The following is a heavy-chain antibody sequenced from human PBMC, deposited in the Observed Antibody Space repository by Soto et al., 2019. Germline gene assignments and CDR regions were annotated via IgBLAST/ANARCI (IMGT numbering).Heavy chain of an antibody. CDR2: IWYDGSNK. Sequence: GGSLRLSCAASGFTFSNYGMHWVRQAPGKGLEWVAVIWYDGSNKYYADSVKGRFTISRDTSKNTLYLQMNSLRAEDTAEYYCARDNWFDYWGQGTLVTVSS. CDR3: ARDNWFDY. V-gene: IGHV3-33*01. J-gene: IGHJ4*02. CDR1: GFTFSNYG.